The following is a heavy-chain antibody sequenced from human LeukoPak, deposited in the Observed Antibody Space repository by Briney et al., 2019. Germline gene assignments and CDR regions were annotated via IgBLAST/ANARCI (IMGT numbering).Heavy chain of an antibody. V-gene: IGHV3-23*01. CDR1: GFTFTSYA. J-gene: IGHJ4*02. CDR3: AKGDPQSVAGVYYFDY. Sequence: GGSLRLSCAASGFTFTSYAMSSVRQAPGKGLEWVSAISGSGAYTYYTDSVKGRFTISRDNSKNTLYLQMNSLRAEDTAVYYCAKGDPQSVAGVYYFDYWGQGTLVTVSS. D-gene: IGHD6-19*01. CDR2: ISGSGAYT.